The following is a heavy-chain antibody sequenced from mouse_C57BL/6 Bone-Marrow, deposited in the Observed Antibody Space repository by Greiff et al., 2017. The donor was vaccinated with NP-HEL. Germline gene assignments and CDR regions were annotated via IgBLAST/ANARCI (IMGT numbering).Heavy chain of an antibody. CDR1: GYTFTSYW. V-gene: IGHV1-72*01. CDR3: ARLNYYGSIAWFAY. CDR2: IEPNSGGT. Sequence: QVQLQQPGAELVKPGASVKLSCKASGYTFTSYWMHWVKQRPGRGLEWIGRIEPNSGGTKYNEKFKSKATLTVDNTSSTAYMQLSSLTSEDSAVYYCARLNYYGSIAWFAYWGQGTLVTVSA. J-gene: IGHJ3*01. D-gene: IGHD1-1*01.